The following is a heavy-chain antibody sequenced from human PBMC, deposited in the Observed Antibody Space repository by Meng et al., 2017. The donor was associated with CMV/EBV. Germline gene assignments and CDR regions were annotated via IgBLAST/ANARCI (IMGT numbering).Heavy chain of an antibody. D-gene: IGHD3-3*01. CDR3: ARMFNYDFSRGGMDV. CDR1: GFTFGSYW. Sequence: GESLKISCRGSGFTFGSYWMHWVRQVPGKGLVWISRIHSDGVSADYAGSVMGRFTISRDNAKNTVYLQMNSLRPEDTAVYYCARMFNYDFSRGGMDVWGQGTTVTVSS. CDR2: IHSDGVSA. J-gene: IGHJ6*02. V-gene: IGHV3-74*01.